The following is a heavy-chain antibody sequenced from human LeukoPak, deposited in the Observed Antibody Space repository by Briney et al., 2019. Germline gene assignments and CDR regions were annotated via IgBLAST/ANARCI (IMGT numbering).Heavy chain of an antibody. CDR1: GFSFNSYP. Sequence: GRSLRLSCEASGFSFNSYPMHWVRRAPGKGLERVAVISKDGNNKYYVDSVKGRFTISRDNSNNTLSLQMNGLRLEDTAVYYCARPDDSESFYRANHYWGRGTLVTVS. J-gene: IGHJ4*02. V-gene: IGHV3-30*04. CDR3: ARPDDSESFYRANHY. CDR2: ISKDGNNK. D-gene: IGHD3-10*01.